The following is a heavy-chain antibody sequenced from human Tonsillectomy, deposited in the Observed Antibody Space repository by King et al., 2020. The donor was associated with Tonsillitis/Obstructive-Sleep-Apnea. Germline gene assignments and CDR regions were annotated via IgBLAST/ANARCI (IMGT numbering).Heavy chain of an antibody. CDR1: GFSISNYW. V-gene: IGHV3-74*01. D-gene: IGHD2-15*01. CDR3: ARGGPKGSTDY. CDR2: IKSEGSST. Sequence: VQLVESGGGLVQPGGSLRLACAASGFSISNYWMYWVSQDPGKGLVWVSRIKSEGSSTTYADSVKGRFTISRDNAKNTLYLQMISLRAEDTAVYYCARGGPKGSTDYWGQGTLVTVSS. J-gene: IGHJ4*02.